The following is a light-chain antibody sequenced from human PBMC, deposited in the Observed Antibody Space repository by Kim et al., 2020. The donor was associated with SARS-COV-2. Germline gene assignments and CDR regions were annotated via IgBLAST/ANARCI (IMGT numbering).Light chain of an antibody. V-gene: IGKV3-20*01. CDR2: ATS. CDR1: QRVRSSY. J-gene: IGKJ2*01. Sequence: LSPGERATLSCRASQRVRSSYFAWCQQKPGQAPRLLIYATSSRATGIPDRFSGAGSGTDFTLTISRLEPEDFAVYYCQQYGTLPYTFGQGTKLEI. CDR3: QQYGTLPYT.